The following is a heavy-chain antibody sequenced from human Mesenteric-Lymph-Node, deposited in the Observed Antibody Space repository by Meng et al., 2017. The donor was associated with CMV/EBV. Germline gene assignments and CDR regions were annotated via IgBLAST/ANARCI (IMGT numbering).Heavy chain of an antibody. J-gene: IGHJ4*02. CDR2: SDPNRGDT. Sequence: ASVKVSCKVSGYRFTGYYMHWVRQAPGQGLEWMGWSDPNRGDTDYAQKFQGRVTMTRDRSISTAYMELSGLRSDDTAVYYCARSLEQYQLPYTFDYWGQGSLVTVSS. V-gene: IGHV1-2*02. CDR1: GYRFTGYY. D-gene: IGHD2-2*02. CDR3: ARSLEQYQLPYTFDY.